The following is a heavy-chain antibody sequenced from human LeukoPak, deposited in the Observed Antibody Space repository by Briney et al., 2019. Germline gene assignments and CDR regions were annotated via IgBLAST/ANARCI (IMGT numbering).Heavy chain of an antibody. CDR3: ARPGITAFDI. Sequence: PGGSLRLSCAVSGLTFSSSWMDWVRQAPGKGLEWVASINPEGSEKYSADSVKGRFTISRDNAKNSVSLYMNSLRAEDSAVYYCARPGITAFDIWGQGTMVTVSS. CDR2: INPEGSEK. CDR1: GLTFSSSW. J-gene: IGHJ3*02. D-gene: IGHD3-10*01. V-gene: IGHV3-7*01.